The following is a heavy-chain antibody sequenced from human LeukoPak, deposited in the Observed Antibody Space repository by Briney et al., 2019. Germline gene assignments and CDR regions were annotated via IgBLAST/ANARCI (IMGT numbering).Heavy chain of an antibody. Sequence: PGGSLRLSCAASGFTFSSYAMSWVRQAPGKGLEWVSAISGSGGSTYYADSVKGRFTISRDNSKNTLYLQMNSLRAEDTAVYYCAKAGYYDILTGYKERDYFDYWGQGTLVTVSS. CDR2: ISGSGGST. J-gene: IGHJ4*02. V-gene: IGHV3-23*01. CDR1: GFTFSSYA. D-gene: IGHD3-9*01. CDR3: AKAGYYDILTGYKERDYFDY.